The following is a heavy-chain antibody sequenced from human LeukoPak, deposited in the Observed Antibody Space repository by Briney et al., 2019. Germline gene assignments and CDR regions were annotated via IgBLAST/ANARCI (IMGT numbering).Heavy chain of an antibody. CDR2: IYYSGST. V-gene: IGHV4-39*01. CDR1: GGSISSSSYY. CDR3: ARIAAETYYYYYGMDV. D-gene: IGHD6-13*01. Sequence: SETLSLTCTVSGGSISSSSYYWGGIRQPPGKGLEWIGSIYYSGSTYYNPSLKSRVTISVDTSKNQFSLKLSSVTAADTAVYYCARIAAETYYYYYGMDVWGPGTTVTVSS. J-gene: IGHJ6*02.